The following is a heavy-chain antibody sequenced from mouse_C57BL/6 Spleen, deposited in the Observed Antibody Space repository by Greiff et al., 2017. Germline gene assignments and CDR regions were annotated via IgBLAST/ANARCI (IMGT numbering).Heavy chain of an antibody. CDR3: TTGYGYDGMDY. J-gene: IGHJ4*01. D-gene: IGHD2-2*01. V-gene: IGHV1-15*01. CDR2: IDPETGGT. Sequence: QVQLQQSGAELVRPGASVTLSCKASGYTFTDYEMHWVKQTPVHGLEWIGAIDPETGGTAYNQKFKGKAILTADKSSSTAYMELRSLTSEDSAVYYCTTGYGYDGMDYWGQGTSVTVSS. CDR1: GYTFTDYE.